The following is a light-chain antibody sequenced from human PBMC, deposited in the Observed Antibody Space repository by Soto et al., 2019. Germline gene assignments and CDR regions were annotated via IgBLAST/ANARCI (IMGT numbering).Light chain of an antibody. J-gene: IGLJ2*01. Sequence: ALTQPASVSGSPGQSITISCTGTSSDVGGYNYVSWYQQHPGKAPKLMIYDVTNRPSGVSNRFSGSKSGNTASLTISGLQAEDEADYYCSSYRSSSTFVVFGGGTKAHRP. CDR3: SSYRSSSTFVV. CDR2: DVT. CDR1: SSDVGGYNY. V-gene: IGLV2-14*01.